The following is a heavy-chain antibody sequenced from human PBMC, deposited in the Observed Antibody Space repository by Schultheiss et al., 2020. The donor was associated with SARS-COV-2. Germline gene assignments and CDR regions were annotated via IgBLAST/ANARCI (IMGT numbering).Heavy chain of an antibody. Sequence: GESLKISCAASGFSFSDYAMSWVRLAPGKGLEWVSVFAGTGGSTYYTDSVRGRFTISRDNSKNMLYLQMDSLRAEDTAVYYCAKDVKTYTDYPDAFDIWGQGTMVTVSS. J-gene: IGHJ3*02. CDR3: AKDVKTYTDYPDAFDI. D-gene: IGHD4-11*01. V-gene: IGHV3-23*01. CDR1: GFSFSDYA. CDR2: FAGTGGST.